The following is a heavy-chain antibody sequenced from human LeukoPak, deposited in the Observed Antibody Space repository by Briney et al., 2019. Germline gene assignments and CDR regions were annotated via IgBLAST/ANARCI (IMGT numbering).Heavy chain of an antibody. J-gene: IGHJ4*02. CDR1: GYTLTSYD. CDR3: ARGHWSGSTCYPFDY. CDR2: MNPSNGNT. V-gene: IGHV1-8*01. Sequence: ASVKVSCKASGYTLTSYDTNWVRQAAGQGLEWMGWMNPSNGNTGYAQKFQGRVAMTRDTSISTAYMELSSLKSDDTAVYFCARGHWSGSTCYPFDYWGQGTLVTVSS. D-gene: IGHD2-2*01.